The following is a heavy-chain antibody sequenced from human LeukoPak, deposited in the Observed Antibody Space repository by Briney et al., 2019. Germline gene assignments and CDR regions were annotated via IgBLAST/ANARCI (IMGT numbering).Heavy chain of an antibody. CDR2: ISAYNGNT. D-gene: IGHD3-3*01. V-gene: IGHV1-18*01. CDR1: GYTFTSYG. CDR3: ARWWGYDCWSGYYAVGDY. Sequence: ASVKVSCKASGYTFTSYGISWVRQAPGQGLEWMGWISAYNGNTNYAQKLQGRVTMTTDTSTSTAYMELRSLRSDDTAVYYCARWWGYDCWSGYYAVGDYWGQGTLVTVSS. J-gene: IGHJ4*02.